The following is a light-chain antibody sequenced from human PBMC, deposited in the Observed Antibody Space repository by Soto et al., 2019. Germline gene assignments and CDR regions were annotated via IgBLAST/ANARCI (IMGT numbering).Light chain of an antibody. V-gene: IGLV1-44*01. J-gene: IGLJ3*02. CDR2: TTT. Sequence: QSVLTQPPSASATPGQRVAISCSGSSSNIGSYPVNWYQQLPGTAPKLLIHTTTQRPSGVPDRFSGSKSGTSASLAISGLQSEDEADYYCAAWDESLSGWVFGVGTKLTVL. CDR1: SSNIGSYP. CDR3: AAWDESLSGWV.